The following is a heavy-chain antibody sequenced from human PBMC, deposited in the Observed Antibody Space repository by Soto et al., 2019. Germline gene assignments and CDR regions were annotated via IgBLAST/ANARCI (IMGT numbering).Heavy chain of an antibody. V-gene: IGHV3-23*01. J-gene: IGHJ4*02. CDR1: GFTFSSYA. Sequence: GGSLRLSCAASGFTFSSYAMSWVRQAPGKGLGWVSAISGSGGSTYYADSVKGRFTISRDNSKNTLYLQMNSLRAEDTAVYYCAKRPRRSSGYDYYFDYWGQGTLVTVSS. CDR3: AKRPRRSSGYDYYFDY. D-gene: IGHD3-22*01. CDR2: ISGSGGST.